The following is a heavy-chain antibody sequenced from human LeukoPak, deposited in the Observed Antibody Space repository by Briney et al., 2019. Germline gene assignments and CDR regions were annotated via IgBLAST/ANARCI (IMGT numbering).Heavy chain of an antibody. Sequence: ASVKVSCKASGGTFSSYAISWVRQAPGQGLEWMGGIIPIFGTANYAQKFQGRVTITTDESTSTAYMELSSLRSEDTAVYYRARGDIVVVAGAGYYMDVWGKGTTVTVSS. CDR2: IIPIFGTA. J-gene: IGHJ6*03. V-gene: IGHV1-69*05. CDR3: ARGDIVVVAGAGYYMDV. CDR1: GGTFSSYA. D-gene: IGHD2-2*01.